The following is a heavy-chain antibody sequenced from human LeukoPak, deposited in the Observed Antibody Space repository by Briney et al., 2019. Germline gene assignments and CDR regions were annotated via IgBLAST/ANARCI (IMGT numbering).Heavy chain of an antibody. CDR3: ARGPGVYSYVPPFFDY. Sequence: SETLSLTCAVYGGSFSGCYWSWIRQPPGKGLEWIGEINHSGSTNYNPSLKSRVTISVDTSKNQFSLKLSSVTAADTAVYYCARGPGVYSYVPPFFDYWGQGTLVTVSS. CDR2: INHSGST. V-gene: IGHV4-34*01. CDR1: GGSFSGCY. J-gene: IGHJ4*02. D-gene: IGHD5-18*01.